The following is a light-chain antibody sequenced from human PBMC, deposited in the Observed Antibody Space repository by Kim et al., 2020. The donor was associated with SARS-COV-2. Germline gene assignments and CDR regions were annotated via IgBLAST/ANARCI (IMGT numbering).Light chain of an antibody. CDR3: QTYRSVPLT. Sequence: DIQVTQSPSSLSASVGDRVTISCRASQGIANHLAWYQQRPGKVPKLLIYAASTMQSGVPSRFSGSGSGSDFTLTISALQPEDVATYYCQTYRSVPLTFGGGAKVDIK. CDR2: AAS. CDR1: QGIANH. V-gene: IGKV1-27*01. J-gene: IGKJ4*01.